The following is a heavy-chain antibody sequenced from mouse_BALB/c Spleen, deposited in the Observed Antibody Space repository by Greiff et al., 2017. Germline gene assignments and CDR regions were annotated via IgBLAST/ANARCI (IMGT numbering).Heavy chain of an antibody. CDR2: IHYSGST. CDR3: ARRFSLVLRLEVYAMDY. V-gene: IGHV3-1*02. CDR1: GYSITSGYS. J-gene: IGHJ4*01. Sequence: VQLQQSGPDLVKPSQSLSLTCTVTGYSITSGYSWHWIRQFPGNKLEWMGYIHYSGSTNYNPSLKSRISITRDTSKNQFFLQLNSVTTEDTATYYCARRFSLVLRLEVYAMDYWGQGTSVTVSS. D-gene: IGHD1-2*01.